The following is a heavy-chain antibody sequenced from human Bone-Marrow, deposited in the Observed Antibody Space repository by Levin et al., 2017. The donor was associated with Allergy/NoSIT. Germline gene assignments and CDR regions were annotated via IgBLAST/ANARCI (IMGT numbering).Heavy chain of an antibody. J-gene: IGHJ4*02. CDR3: ARDAVPRTAAGMSYFDY. V-gene: IGHV3-30-3*01. CDR2: ISYDGSNK. D-gene: IGHD6-13*01. CDR1: GFTFSSYA. Sequence: LSLTCAASGFTFSSYAMHWVRQAPGKGLEWVAVISYDGSNKYYADSVKGRFTISRDNSKNTLYLQMNSLRAEDTAVYYCARDAVPRTAAGMSYFDYWGQGTLVTVSS.